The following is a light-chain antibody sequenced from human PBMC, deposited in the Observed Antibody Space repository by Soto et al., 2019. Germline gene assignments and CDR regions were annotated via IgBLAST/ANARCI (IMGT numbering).Light chain of an antibody. J-gene: IGKJ4*01. CDR2: KAS. V-gene: IGKV1-5*03. CDR3: RQYHIYSLT. CDR1: QSINTW. Sequence: DIQMTQSPSTLSASVGDRVTITCRASQSINTWLAWYQQKPGKAPKLLIYKASSLQSGVPSRFSGSGSGTEFTLTISSLQPDDFATYHCRQYHIYSLTFGGGTKVEIK.